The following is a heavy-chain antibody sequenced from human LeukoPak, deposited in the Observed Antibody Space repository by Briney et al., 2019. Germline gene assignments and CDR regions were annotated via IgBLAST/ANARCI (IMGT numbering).Heavy chain of an antibody. Sequence: GGSLRLSCAASGFTFSSYSMNWVRQTPGKGLEWVANINEDGGERHYVDSVKGRFTISRDNAKNSLYLQMNSLRAEDTAVYYCARGGNLENWGGGTLVTVSS. D-gene: IGHD1-14*01. CDR1: GFTFSSYS. CDR2: INEDGGER. CDR3: ARGGNLEN. J-gene: IGHJ4*02. V-gene: IGHV3-7*01.